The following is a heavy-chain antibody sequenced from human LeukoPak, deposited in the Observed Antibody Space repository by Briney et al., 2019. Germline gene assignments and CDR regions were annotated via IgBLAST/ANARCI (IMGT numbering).Heavy chain of an antibody. CDR1: GFTFSRYW. CDR2: IKEDGSKK. Sequence: GGSLRLSCAASGFTFSRYWMTWVRQAPGKGLEWVANIKEDGSKKNYVDSVKGRFTISRDNAKNSLYLQMNSLRAEDTAVYYCARAVGVPAAIYAYYGMDVWGQGTTVTVSS. V-gene: IGHV3-7*01. D-gene: IGHD2-2*01. CDR3: ARAVGVPAAIYAYYGMDV. J-gene: IGHJ6*02.